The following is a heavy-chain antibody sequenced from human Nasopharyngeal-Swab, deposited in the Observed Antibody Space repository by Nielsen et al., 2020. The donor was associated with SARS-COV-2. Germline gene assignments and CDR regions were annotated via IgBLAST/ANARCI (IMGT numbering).Heavy chain of an antibody. CDR3: ARSGYSNSDIDY. CDR2: IIPIFGTA. V-gene: IGHV1-69*13. D-gene: IGHD6-6*01. CDR1: GGTFSSYA. J-gene: IGHJ4*02. Sequence: SVKVSCKAAGGTFSSYAISWVRQAPGQGLEWMGGIIPIFGTADYAQKFQDRVTITADESTSTAYMELSSLRSEDTAVYYCARSGYSNSDIDYWGQGTLVTVSS.